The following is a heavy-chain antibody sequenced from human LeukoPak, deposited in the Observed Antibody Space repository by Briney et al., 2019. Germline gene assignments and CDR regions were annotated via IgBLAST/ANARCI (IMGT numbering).Heavy chain of an antibody. J-gene: IGHJ3*02. D-gene: IGHD2-15*01. CDR1: GYTFTGYY. Sequence: ASVKVSCTASGYTFTGYYMHWVRHAPGQGLEWMGWINPNSGGTNYAQKFQGRVTMTRDTSISTAYMELSRLRSDDTAVYYCASGREYCSGGSCYSSDDAFDIWGQGTMVTVSS. V-gene: IGHV1-2*02. CDR2: INPNSGGT. CDR3: ASGREYCSGGSCYSSDDAFDI.